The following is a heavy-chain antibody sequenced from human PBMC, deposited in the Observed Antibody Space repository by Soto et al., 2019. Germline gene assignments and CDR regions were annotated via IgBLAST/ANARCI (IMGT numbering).Heavy chain of an antibody. J-gene: IGHJ5*02. CDR2: IYYSGST. D-gene: IGHD1-20*01. CDR3: ARVGGINWFDP. Sequence: QVQLQEPGPGLLKPSQTLSLTCTVSGGSISSGGYYCSWIRQHPGKGLEWIGYIYYSGSTYYNPSLKSRVTISVDTSKNQFSLKLSSVTAADTAVYYCARVGGINWFDPWGQGTLVTVSS. V-gene: IGHV4-31*03. CDR1: GGSISSGGYY.